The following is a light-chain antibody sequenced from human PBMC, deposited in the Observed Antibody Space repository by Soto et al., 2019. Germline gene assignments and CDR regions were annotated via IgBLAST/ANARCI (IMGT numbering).Light chain of an antibody. Sequence: EIVLTQSPGTLSLSHGQSSTLSCTASQSVSNNYLAWYQQKPGQAPRLLIYGASNRATGIPDRFSGSGSGTDFTLTISRLEPEDFAVYYCQQYGSSGTFGQGTKVDIK. CDR1: QSVSNNY. CDR3: QQYGSSGT. V-gene: IGKV3-20*01. CDR2: GAS. J-gene: IGKJ1*01.